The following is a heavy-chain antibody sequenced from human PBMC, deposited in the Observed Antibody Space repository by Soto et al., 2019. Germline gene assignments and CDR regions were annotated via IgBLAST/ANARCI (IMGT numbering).Heavy chain of an antibody. CDR3: AKTPKYNWDPLMDV. CDR2: ISGSGGST. J-gene: IGHJ6*02. V-gene: IGHV3-23*01. Sequence: GGSLRLSCAASGFTFSSYAMSWVRQTPGKGLEWVSAISGSGGSTYYADSVKGRFTISRDNSKNTLYLQMNSLRAEDTAVYYCAKTPKYNWDPLMDVWGQGTTVTVSS. CDR1: GFTFSSYA. D-gene: IGHD1-20*01.